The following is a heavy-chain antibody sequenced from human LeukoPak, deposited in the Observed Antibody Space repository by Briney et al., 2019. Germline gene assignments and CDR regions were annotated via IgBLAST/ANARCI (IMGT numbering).Heavy chain of an antibody. D-gene: IGHD4-17*01. V-gene: IGHV4-59*11. CDR3: ARDLVTVTKGFDI. Sequence: SETLSLTCVVSGDSFSSHYWTWIRQSPGKGLEWIGYISYIGSTNYNPSLKSRVTISIDTSKNQLSLKLRSVTAADTAVYYCARDLVTVTKGFDIWGQGTMVSVSS. J-gene: IGHJ3*02. CDR1: GDSFSSHY. CDR2: ISYIGST.